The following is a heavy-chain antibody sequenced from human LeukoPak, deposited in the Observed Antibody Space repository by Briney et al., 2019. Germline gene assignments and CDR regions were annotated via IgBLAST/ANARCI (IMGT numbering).Heavy chain of an antibody. J-gene: IGHJ4*02. Sequence: GGSLRLSCAASGFTFSSYEVNWVRQAPGKGLEWVSYISSSGSTIYYADSVKGRFTISRDNAKNSLYLQMNSLRAEDTAVYYCARDNPYCGGDCYSRPDYWGQGTLVTVSS. V-gene: IGHV3-48*03. D-gene: IGHD2-21*02. CDR1: GFTFSSYE. CDR2: ISSSGSTI. CDR3: ARDNPYCGGDCYSRPDY.